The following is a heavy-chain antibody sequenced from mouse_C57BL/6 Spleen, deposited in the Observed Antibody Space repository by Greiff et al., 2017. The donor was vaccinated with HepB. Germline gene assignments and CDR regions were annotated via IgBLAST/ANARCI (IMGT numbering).Heavy chain of an antibody. CDR2: IYPGSGNT. CDR1: GYTFTDYY. D-gene: IGHD2-4*01. Sequence: VMLVESGAELVRPGASVKLSCKASGYTFTDYYINWVKQRPGQGLEWIARIYPGSGNTYYNEKFKGKATLTAEKSSSTAYMQLSSLTSEDSAVYFCARDDYDDGTDWGQGTTLTVSS. J-gene: IGHJ2*01. CDR3: ARDDYDDGTD. V-gene: IGHV1-76*01.